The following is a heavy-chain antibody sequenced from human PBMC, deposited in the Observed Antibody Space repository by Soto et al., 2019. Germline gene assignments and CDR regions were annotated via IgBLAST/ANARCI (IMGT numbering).Heavy chain of an antibody. J-gene: IGHJ5*02. CDR3: ARIPFYGDYDWFDP. CDR2: IIPIFGTA. CDR1: GYTFTSYY. V-gene: IGHV1-69*01. Sequence: QVQLVQSGAEVKKPGASVKVSCKASGYTFTSYYMHWVRQAPGQGLEWMGGIIPIFGTANYAQKFQGRVTITADESTSTAYMELSSLRSEDTAVYYCARIPFYGDYDWFDPWGQGTLVTVSS. D-gene: IGHD4-17*01.